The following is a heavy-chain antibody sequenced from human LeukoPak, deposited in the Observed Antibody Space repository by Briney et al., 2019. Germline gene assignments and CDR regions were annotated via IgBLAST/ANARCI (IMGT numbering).Heavy chain of an antibody. CDR3: AKDFGDLSQLLDY. V-gene: IGHV3-43*01. Sequence: GGSLRLSCEASGFTFDDYTMHWVRQAPGKGLEWVSLISWDGGSTYYADSVKGRFTISRDNSKNSLYLQMNSLRTEDTALYYCAKDFGDLSQLLDYWGQGTLVTVSS. CDR2: ISWDGGST. J-gene: IGHJ4*02. CDR1: GFTFDDYT. D-gene: IGHD3-10*01.